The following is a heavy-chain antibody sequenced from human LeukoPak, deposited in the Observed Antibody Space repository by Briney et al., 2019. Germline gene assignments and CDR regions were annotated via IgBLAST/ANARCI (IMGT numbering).Heavy chain of an antibody. Sequence: PGGSLRLSCAASEFTFSSYWMHWVRQAPGKGLVCVSRIKTDGSSTTYADSVKGRFTISRDNAKNTLYLQMNSLRAEDTAVYYCVREGYYGSAALYSWGQGTLVTVSS. CDR1: EFTFSSYW. CDR2: IKTDGSST. D-gene: IGHD3-10*01. CDR3: VREGYYGSAALYS. V-gene: IGHV3-74*01. J-gene: IGHJ4*02.